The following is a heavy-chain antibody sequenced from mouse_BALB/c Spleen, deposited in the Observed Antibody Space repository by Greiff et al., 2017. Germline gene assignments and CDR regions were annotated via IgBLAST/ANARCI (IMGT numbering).Heavy chain of an antibody. D-gene: IGHD2-1*01. J-gene: IGHJ3*01. CDR1: GFTFSSYA. V-gene: IGHV5-9-3*01. CDR3: ARQGGHGNLGGFAY. Sequence: EVKLVESGGGLVKPGGSLKLSCAASGFTFSSYAMSWVRQTPEKRLEWVATISSGGSYTYYPDSVKGRFTISRDNAKNTLYLQMSSLRSEDTAMYYCARQGGHGNLGGFAYWGQGTLGTVSA. CDR2: ISSGGSYT.